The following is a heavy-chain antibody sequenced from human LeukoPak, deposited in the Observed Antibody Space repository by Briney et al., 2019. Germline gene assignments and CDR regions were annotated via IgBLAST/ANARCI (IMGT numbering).Heavy chain of an antibody. CDR3: ARGAYYYAP. V-gene: IGHV4-59*01. Sequence: SETLSLTCTVSGGSISSYYWSWIRQXPGKGLECIGYIYYSGSTNYNPSLKSRVTISVDTSKNQFSLKLSSVTAADTAVYYCARGAYYYAPWGQGTLVTVSS. CDR1: GGSISSYY. J-gene: IGHJ5*02. CDR2: IYYSGST. D-gene: IGHD3-10*01.